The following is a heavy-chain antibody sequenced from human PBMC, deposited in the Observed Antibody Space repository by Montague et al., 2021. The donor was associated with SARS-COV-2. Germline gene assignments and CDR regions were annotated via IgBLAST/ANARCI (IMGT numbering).Heavy chain of an antibody. CDR2: IYYSGGT. CDR3: ARRSLGYCSGGSCYSAFDP. D-gene: IGHD2-15*01. Sequence: SETLSLTCTVSGGSISSYYWSWIRQPPGKGLEWIGHIYYSGGTNYNPSLKSRVTISVDTSKNQFSLKLSSVAAADTAVYYCARRSLGYCSGGSCYSAFDPWGQGTLVTVSS. CDR1: GGSISSYY. J-gene: IGHJ5*02. V-gene: IGHV4-59*01.